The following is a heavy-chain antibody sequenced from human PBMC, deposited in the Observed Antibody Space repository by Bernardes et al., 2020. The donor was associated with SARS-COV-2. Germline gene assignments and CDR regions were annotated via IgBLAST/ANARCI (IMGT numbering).Heavy chain of an antibody. V-gene: IGHV1-2*04. D-gene: IGHD2-21*02. Sequence: ASVKVSCKASGYTFTGYSMHWVRQAPGQGLEWMGWINPNSGGTNYAQKFQGWVTMTRDTSISTAYMELSRLRSDDTAVYYCARELAYCGGDCYSGYYYYYGMDVWGQGTTVTVSS. J-gene: IGHJ6*02. CDR2: INPNSGGT. CDR3: ARELAYCGGDCYSGYYYYYGMDV. CDR1: GYTFTGYS.